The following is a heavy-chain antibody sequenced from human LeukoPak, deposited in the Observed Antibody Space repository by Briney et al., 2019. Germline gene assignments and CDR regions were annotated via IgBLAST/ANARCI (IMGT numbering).Heavy chain of an antibody. CDR2: FYTSGSP. D-gene: IGHD3-16*02. CDR1: GGSISSGSYY. V-gene: IGHV4-61*02. Sequence: SQTLSLTCSVSGGSISSGSYYGRWIRQPAGEGLEWIGRFYTSGSPTYNPSLKSQVTISVDTPKNQFSLKLSSVTAADTAVYYCARDRITFGGVIVFDYWGQGTLVTVSS. J-gene: IGHJ4*02. CDR3: ARDRITFGGVIVFDY.